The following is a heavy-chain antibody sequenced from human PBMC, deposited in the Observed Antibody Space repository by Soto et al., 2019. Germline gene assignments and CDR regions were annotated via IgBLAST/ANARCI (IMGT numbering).Heavy chain of an antibody. CDR3: TKQKGDSRTYNGMDV. V-gene: IGHV4-39*01. D-gene: IGHD2-21*02. CDR2: IYYSGST. J-gene: IGHJ6*02. CDR1: GGSISSSSYY. Sequence: SETLSLTCTVSGGSISSSSYYWGWIRLPPGKGLEWTGSIYYSGSTYYNPSLKSRITVIPDTSKNQFSLQLNSVTPEDTAVYYCTKQKGDSRTYNGMDVWGQGTTVTVSS.